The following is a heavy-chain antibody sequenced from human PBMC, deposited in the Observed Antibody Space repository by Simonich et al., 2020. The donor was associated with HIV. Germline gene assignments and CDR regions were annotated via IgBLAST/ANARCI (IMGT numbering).Heavy chain of an antibody. CDR2: INHSGST. CDR1: GGSFSGYY. Sequence: QVQLQQWGAGLLKPSETLSLTCAVYGGSFSGYYWSWIRQPPGTGLEWIAEINHSGSTTNHNPSHKSRVTISVDTSKRQISLKLTAVTAADTAVYYCARTYYYDSSGYYAGWFDPWGQGTLVTVSS. CDR3: ARTYYYDSSGYYAGWFDP. V-gene: IGHV4-34*01. J-gene: IGHJ5*02. D-gene: IGHD3-22*01.